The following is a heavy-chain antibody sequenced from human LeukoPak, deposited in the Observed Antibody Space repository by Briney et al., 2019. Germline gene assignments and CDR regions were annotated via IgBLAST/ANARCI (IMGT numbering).Heavy chain of an antibody. Sequence: GGSLRLSCAASGFTFDDYTMHWVRQAPGKGLEWVSLISWEGGDIYYADSVKGRFTISRDNSKNFLYLQMNSLRIEDTALYYCAKQNTGTGDVDYSGRGTLVTVSS. CDR2: ISWEGGDI. D-gene: IGHD1-14*01. J-gene: IGHJ4*02. CDR1: GFTFDDYT. CDR3: AKQNTGTGDVDY. V-gene: IGHV3-43*01.